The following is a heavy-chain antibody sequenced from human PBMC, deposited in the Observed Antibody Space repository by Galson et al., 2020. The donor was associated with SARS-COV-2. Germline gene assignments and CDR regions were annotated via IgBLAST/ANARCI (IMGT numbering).Heavy chain of an antibody. CDR1: GGSISSYY. V-gene: IGHV4-59*13. CDR2: IYYSGST. Sequence: SETLSLTCTVSGGSISSYYWSWIRQPPGKGLEWIGYIYYSGSTNYNPSLESRVTISVDTSKNQFSLKLSSVTAADTAVYYCARAHGDWNYAGYYYGMDVWGQGTTVTVSS. D-gene: IGHD1-7*01. J-gene: IGHJ6*02. CDR3: ARAHGDWNYAGYYYGMDV.